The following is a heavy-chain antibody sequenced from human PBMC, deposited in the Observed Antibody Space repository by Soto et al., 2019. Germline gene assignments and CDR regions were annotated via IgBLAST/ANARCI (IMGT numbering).Heavy chain of an antibody. D-gene: IGHD5-12*01. CDR2: ISGSGATT. V-gene: IGHV3-23*01. J-gene: IGHJ4*01. CDR3: AKAGRGYTKWHFDS. CDR1: GFSFSGYA. Sequence: EVQLLESGGGSVQPGGSLRLSCAASGFSFSGYAMAWVRQAPGEGLEWVSGISGSGATTYYADSVKGRCTISRDNSKNPLSLQVNRLSAEDTAVYYCAKAGRGYTKWHFDSWGHGSLVTVSS.